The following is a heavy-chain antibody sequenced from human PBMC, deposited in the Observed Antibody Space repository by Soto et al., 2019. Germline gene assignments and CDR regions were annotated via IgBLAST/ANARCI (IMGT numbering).Heavy chain of an antibody. V-gene: IGHV4-39*01. Sequence: PSETLSLTCTVSGGSISSSDYYWAWIRQPPGKGLEWIGTIHYSGNTYYNPSLKSRVTISVDTSKNQFSLKLNSVTAADTAVYYCARSSPEGELLHWFGYWDQGTLVTVSS. CDR3: ARSSPEGELLHWFGY. CDR1: GGSISSSDYY. D-gene: IGHD1-26*01. J-gene: IGHJ4*02. CDR2: IHYSGNT.